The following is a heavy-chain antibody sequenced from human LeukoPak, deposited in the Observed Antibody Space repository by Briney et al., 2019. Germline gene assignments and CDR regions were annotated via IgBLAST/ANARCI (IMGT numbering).Heavy chain of an antibody. V-gene: IGHV4-4*07. Sequence: PETLSLTCTVSGGSISSYYWSWIRQPAGKGLEWIGRIYTSGSTNYNPSLKSRVTMSVDTSKNQFSLKLSSVTAADTAVYYCARDVGFSGWYVSDIWGQGTMVTVSS. CDR2: IYTSGST. J-gene: IGHJ3*02. CDR3: ARDVGFSGWYVSDI. D-gene: IGHD6-19*01. CDR1: GGSISSYY.